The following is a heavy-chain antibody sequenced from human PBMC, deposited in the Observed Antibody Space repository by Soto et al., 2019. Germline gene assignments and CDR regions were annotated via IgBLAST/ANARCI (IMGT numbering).Heavy chain of an antibody. Sequence: ETLSLTCTVSGGSISSSSYYWGWIRQPPGKGLEWVSAISGSGGSTYYADSVKGRFTISRDNSKSTLYLQMNSLRAEDTAVYYCARETPHTYYYYYYMDVWGKGTTVTVSS. CDR3: ARETPHTYYYYYYMDV. CDR1: GGSISSSSYY. J-gene: IGHJ6*03. V-gene: IGHV3-23*01. CDR2: ISGSGGST.